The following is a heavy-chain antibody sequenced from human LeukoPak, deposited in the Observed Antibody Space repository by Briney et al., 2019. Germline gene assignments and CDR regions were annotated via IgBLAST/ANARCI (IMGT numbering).Heavy chain of an antibody. D-gene: IGHD3-16*01. V-gene: IGHV4-34*01. CDR1: GGSFSGYY. CDR3: ARGWGDRFDP. CDR2: INHSGST. J-gene: IGHJ5*02. Sequence: SETLSLTCAVHGGSFSGYYWSWIRQPPGKGLEWIGEINHSGSTNYNPSLKSRVTISVDTSKNQFSLKLSSVTAADTAVYYCARGWGDRFDPWGQGTLVTVSS.